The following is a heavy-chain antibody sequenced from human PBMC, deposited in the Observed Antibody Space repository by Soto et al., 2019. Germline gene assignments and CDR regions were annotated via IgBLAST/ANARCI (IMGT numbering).Heavy chain of an antibody. Sequence: PGGSLRLSCAASVFTVNNIYMAWVRQAPGKGLEWVSTISDGGKTYYADSVKGRFTLSRDNSKNTLYLQMNSLRVDDTAVYYCARDHTSGGYDYRGQGTLVTVSS. CDR2: ISDGGKT. D-gene: IGHD5-12*01. CDR1: VFTVNNIY. V-gene: IGHV3-53*01. CDR3: ARDHTSGGYDY. J-gene: IGHJ4*02.